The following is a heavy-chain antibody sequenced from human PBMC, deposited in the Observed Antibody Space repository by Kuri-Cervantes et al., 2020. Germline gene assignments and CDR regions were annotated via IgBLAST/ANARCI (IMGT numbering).Heavy chain of an antibody. V-gene: IGHV3-11*01. J-gene: IGHJ6*02. CDR2: ISDSGGST. CDR3: AKGLSTTPYYYYGMDV. D-gene: IGHD2/OR15-2a*01. CDR1: GFTFSDYY. Sequence: GESLKISCAASGFTFSDYYMSWIRQAPGKGLEWVSGISDSGGSTYYADSVKGRFTISRDNAKNSLYLHMNSLRAEDTALYYCAKGLSTTPYYYYGMDVWGQGTTVTVSS.